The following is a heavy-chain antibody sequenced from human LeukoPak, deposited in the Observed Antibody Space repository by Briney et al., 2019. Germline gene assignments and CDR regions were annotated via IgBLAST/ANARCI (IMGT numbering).Heavy chain of an antibody. CDR2: IYYSGST. D-gene: IGHD2-15*01. V-gene: IGHV4-59*08. Sequence: SETLSLTCTVSGGSISSYYWSWIRQPPGKGLERIGYIYYSGSTNYNPSLKSRVTISVDTSKNQFSLKLSSVTAADTAVYYCARHPGGVVGASFYYGMDVWGQGTTVTVSS. CDR1: GGSISSYY. J-gene: IGHJ6*02. CDR3: ARHPGGVVGASFYYGMDV.